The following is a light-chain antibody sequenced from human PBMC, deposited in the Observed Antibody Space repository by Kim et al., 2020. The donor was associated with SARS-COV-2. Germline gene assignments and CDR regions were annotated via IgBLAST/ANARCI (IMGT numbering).Light chain of an antibody. Sequence: SVKHTCTLNSGDSSYIITRHQEQPGKDPRYLVKLGGSGSYNKGSGYPARFSGSNSGADRYLTISNLQSEDEADYYGETWDSNTRVIGGGTQLTVL. CDR3: ETWDSNTRV. CDR1: SGDSSYI. V-gene: IGLV4-60*03. J-gene: IGLJ3*02. CDR2: LGGSGSY.